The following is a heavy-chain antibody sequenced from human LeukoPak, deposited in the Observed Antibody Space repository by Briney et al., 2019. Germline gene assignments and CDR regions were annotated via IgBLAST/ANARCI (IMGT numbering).Heavy chain of an antibody. CDR3: ARASGSYWWFDS. CDR1: GYTFTSHG. D-gene: IGHD1-26*01. CDR2: INPNSGGT. J-gene: IGHJ5*01. V-gene: IGHV1-2*02. Sequence: ASVKVSCKASGYTFTSHGISWVRQAPGQGLEWMGWINPNSGGTNYAQKFQGSVTMTRDTSISTVYMELSRLRSDDTAVYYCARASGSYWWFDSWGQGTLVTVSS.